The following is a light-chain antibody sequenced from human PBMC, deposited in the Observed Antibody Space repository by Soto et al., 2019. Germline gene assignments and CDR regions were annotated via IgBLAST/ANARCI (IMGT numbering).Light chain of an antibody. CDR3: LQHHSVPFT. J-gene: IGKJ3*01. V-gene: IGKV1-17*01. CDR1: QDIRND. Sequence: DIQMTQSPSSLSASVGDRVTITCRASQDIRNDLGWYQQKPEKAPKRLIYAASGLESEAPSRFRGSRTGTEFTLTISSVQLKDFATYYCLQHHSVPFTFRPGTKVDIK. CDR2: AAS.